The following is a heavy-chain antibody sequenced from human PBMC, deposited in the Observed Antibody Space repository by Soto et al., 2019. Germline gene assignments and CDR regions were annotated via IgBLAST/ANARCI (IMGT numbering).Heavy chain of an antibody. V-gene: IGHV3-23*01. CDR1: GFTPTTTP. CDR2: ISGTASRT. D-gene: IGHD3-9*01. CDR3: ATSCRYFDN. Sequence: EVQLLESGGGLVLPGGSLRLSCAGSGFTPTTTPLSWVRQRPGKGLEWVTTISGTASRTYYVDSVKGRFFISRDNSKNTVTLQMNNLTVDDTAVYYCATSCRYFDNWGQGTRVTVSS. J-gene: IGHJ4*02.